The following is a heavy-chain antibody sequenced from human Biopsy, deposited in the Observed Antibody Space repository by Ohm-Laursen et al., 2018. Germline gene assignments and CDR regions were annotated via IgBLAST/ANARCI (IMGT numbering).Heavy chain of an antibody. CDR2: IYDRGST. CDR3: ARVGAGAPSIDYFDY. V-gene: IGHV4-61*01. Sequence: SQTLSLTCTVSGDSASSGCFFWTWLPHPPGLGLDYIGYIYDRGSTANYNPSLESRVTMSVDIPKNQFSLKLTSVTAADTSVYYCARVGAGAPSIDYFDYWGQGALVTVSS. CDR1: GDSASSGCFF. D-gene: IGHD1-26*01. J-gene: IGHJ4*02.